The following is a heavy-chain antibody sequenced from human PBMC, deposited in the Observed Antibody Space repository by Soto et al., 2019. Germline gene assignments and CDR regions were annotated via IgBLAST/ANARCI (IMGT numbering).Heavy chain of an antibody. CDR2: ISYDGSTK. V-gene: IGHV3-30*18. Sequence: QVHLVESGGGVVQPGRSLRLSCAASGFTFSSYGMHWVRQAPGKGLEWVAVISYDGSTKYYRESVKGRFTTSRDNSKNTIYLQIDSVRVEDTAVYYCGKDEGRFLNYYFNYGVDVWGLGTTVTVSS. CDR3: GKDEGRFLNYYFNYGVDV. D-gene: IGHD3-3*01. J-gene: IGHJ6*02. CDR1: GFTFSSYG.